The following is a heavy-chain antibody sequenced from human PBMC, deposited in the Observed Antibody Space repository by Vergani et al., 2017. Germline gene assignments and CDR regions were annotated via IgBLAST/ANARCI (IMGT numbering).Heavy chain of an antibody. V-gene: IGHV4-4*03. CDR2: ICHTEDT. CDR1: GDSISSNNC. CDR3: ATSGYRRWRYYFDY. J-gene: IGHJ4*02. Sequence: QVQLQESGPGLVKPPGTLSLTCAVSGDSISSNNCWTWVRQPPGKGLEWIGEICHTEDTKYSPSLKSRVTVSVDESSNLFSLRLNSVTAADTAVYYCATSGYRRWRYYFDYWGQGILVTVSS. D-gene: IGHD2-2*02.